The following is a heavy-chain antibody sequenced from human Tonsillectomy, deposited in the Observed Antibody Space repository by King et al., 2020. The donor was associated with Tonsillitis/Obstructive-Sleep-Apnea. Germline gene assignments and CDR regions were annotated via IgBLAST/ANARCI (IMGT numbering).Heavy chain of an antibody. CDR2: SKSKTDGGTT. CDR1: GFTFSNAW. D-gene: IGHD2-8*02. CDR3: AAYWYLDY. Sequence: VQLVESGGRLVKPGGSLRLSCAASGFTFSNAWMTWVRQAPGKGLEWVGRSKSKTDGGTTDYAAPVKGRFTISRDDSKNTLYLVMNGLITEDTAVYYCAAYWYLDYWGQGTLVTVSS. V-gene: IGHV3-15*01. J-gene: IGHJ4*02.